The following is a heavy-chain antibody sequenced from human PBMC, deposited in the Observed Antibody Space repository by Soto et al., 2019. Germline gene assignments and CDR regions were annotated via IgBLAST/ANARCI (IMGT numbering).Heavy chain of an antibody. CDR1: GFTFSSYG. Sequence: GGSLRLSCAASGFTFSSYGMHWVRQAPGKGLEWVAVISYDGSNKYYADSVKGRFTISRDNSKNTLYLQMNSLRAEDTAVYYCAKDGYDSSGYYYFDYWGQGTLVTVSS. J-gene: IGHJ4*02. CDR2: ISYDGSNK. CDR3: AKDGYDSSGYYYFDY. D-gene: IGHD3-22*01. V-gene: IGHV3-30*18.